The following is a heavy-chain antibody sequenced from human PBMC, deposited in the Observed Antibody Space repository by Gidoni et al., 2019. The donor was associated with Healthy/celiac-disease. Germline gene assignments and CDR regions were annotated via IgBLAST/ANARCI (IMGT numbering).Heavy chain of an antibody. CDR2: ISWNSGSI. CDR3: ACEYGSGSYLAFHYGMDV. Sequence: EVQLVESGGGLVQPGRSLRLSCAASGFTFDDYAMHWVRQAPGKGLEWVSGISWNSGSIGYADSVKGRFTISRDNAKNSLYLQMNSLRAEDTALYYCACEYGSGSYLAFHYGMDVWGQGTTVTVSS. CDR1: GFTFDDYA. D-gene: IGHD3-10*01. V-gene: IGHV3-9*01. J-gene: IGHJ6*02.